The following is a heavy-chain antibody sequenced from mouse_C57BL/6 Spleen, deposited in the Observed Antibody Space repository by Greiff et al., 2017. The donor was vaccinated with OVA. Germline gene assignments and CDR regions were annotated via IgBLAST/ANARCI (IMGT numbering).Heavy chain of an antibody. CDR2: ISDGGSYT. CDR1: GFTFSSYA. CDR3: ARDGLYDGYYWFAY. Sequence: EVKLVESGGGLVKPGGSLKLSCAASGFTFSSYAMSWVRQTPEKRLEWVATISDGGSYTYYPDNVKGRFTLSRDNAKNNLYLQMSHLKSEDTAMYYCARDGLYDGYYWFAYWGQGTLVTVSA. V-gene: IGHV5-4*01. D-gene: IGHD2-3*01. J-gene: IGHJ3*01.